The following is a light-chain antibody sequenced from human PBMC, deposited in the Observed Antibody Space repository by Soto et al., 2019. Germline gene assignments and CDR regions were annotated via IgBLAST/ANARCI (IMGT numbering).Light chain of an antibody. CDR2: EVT. V-gene: IGLV2-14*01. CDR3: TSYTRSSTLV. Sequence: QSALTQPASLSGSPGQSITISCTGSTTDVGGYNYVSWYQHHPGKAPKVVIYEVTNRPSGVSTRFSGSKSANTASLTISGLQAEDEAIYYCTSYTRSSTLVFGGGTQLTVL. J-gene: IGLJ2*01. CDR1: TTDVGGYNY.